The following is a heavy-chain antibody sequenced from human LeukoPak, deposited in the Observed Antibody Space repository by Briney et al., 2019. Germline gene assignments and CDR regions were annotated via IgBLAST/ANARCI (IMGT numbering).Heavy chain of an antibody. CDR2: ISYDGTNK. J-gene: IGHJ4*02. V-gene: IGHV3-30*03. Sequence: GGSLRLSCAASGFTFSSYGMHWVRQAPGKGLEWVAVISYDGTNKYYADSVKGRFTISRDNSKNTLYLQMNSLRAEDTAVYYCASRRRGHVRFLEWLPLYWGQGTLVTVSS. D-gene: IGHD3-3*01. CDR1: GFTFSSYG. CDR3: ASRRRGHVRFLEWLPLY.